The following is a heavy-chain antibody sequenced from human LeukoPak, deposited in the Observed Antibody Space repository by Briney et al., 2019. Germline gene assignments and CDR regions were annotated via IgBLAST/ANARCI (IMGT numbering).Heavy chain of an antibody. D-gene: IGHD3-9*01. CDR2: ISVTSGST. Sequence: QPGGSLRLSCAASGFTFSSYAMSWVRQAPGKGLEWVSSISVTSGSTFYADSVQGRFTISRDNSKNTLYLQMNRLRAEDTAVYYCAKVPFDWISSTNYYYYMDVWGKGTTVTVSS. CDR3: AKVPFDWISSTNYYYYMDV. V-gene: IGHV3-23*01. J-gene: IGHJ6*03. CDR1: GFTFSSYA.